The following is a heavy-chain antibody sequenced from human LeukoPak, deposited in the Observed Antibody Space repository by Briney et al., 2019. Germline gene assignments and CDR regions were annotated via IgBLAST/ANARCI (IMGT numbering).Heavy chain of an antibody. CDR3: ARRPFMITFGGVIVPYFDY. Sequence: PGGSLRLSCAASGFTFSSYAMSWVRQAPGKGLEWVSAISGSGGSTYYADSVKGRFTISRDNSKNTLYLQTNSLRAEDTAVYYCARRPFMITFGGVIVPYFDYWGQGTLVTVSS. CDR2: ISGSGGST. V-gene: IGHV3-23*01. CDR1: GFTFSSYA. J-gene: IGHJ4*02. D-gene: IGHD3-16*02.